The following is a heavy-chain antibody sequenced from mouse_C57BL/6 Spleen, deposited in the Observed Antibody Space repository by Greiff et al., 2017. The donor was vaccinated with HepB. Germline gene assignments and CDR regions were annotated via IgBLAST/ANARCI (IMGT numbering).Heavy chain of an antibody. CDR3: ARGPYYYGSSPYYAMDY. CDR1: GYAFTNYL. V-gene: IGHV1-54*01. D-gene: IGHD1-1*01. J-gene: IGHJ4*01. Sequence: QVQLQQSGAELVRPGTSVKVSCKASGYAFTNYLIEWVKQRPGQGLEWIGVINPGSGGTNYNEKFKGKATLTADKSSSTAYMQLSSLTSEDSAVYFCARGPYYYGSSPYYAMDYWGQGTSVTVSS. CDR2: INPGSGGT.